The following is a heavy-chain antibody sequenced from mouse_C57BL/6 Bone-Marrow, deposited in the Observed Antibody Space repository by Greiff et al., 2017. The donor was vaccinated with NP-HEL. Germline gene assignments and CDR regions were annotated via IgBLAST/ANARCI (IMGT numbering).Heavy chain of an antibody. Sequence: EVQLQQSGAELVRPGASVKLSCTASGFNITDDYMHWVKQRPEQGLEWIGWIDPENGDTEYASKFQGKATITADTSSNTAYLQLSSLTSEDTAVYYCTTREVIYYYGSSLGDVWGTGTTVTVSS. V-gene: IGHV14-4*01. CDR1: GFNITDDY. D-gene: IGHD1-1*01. CDR2: IDPENGDT. CDR3: TTREVIYYYGSSLGDV. J-gene: IGHJ1*03.